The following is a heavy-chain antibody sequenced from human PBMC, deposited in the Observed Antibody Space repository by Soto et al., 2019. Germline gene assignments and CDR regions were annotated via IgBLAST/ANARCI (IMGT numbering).Heavy chain of an antibody. V-gene: IGHV4-31*03. CDR3: ARGRGSIQLLTPAVY. D-gene: IGHD3-16*01. CDR1: GGSISSGGYY. CDR2: IYYSGST. J-gene: IGHJ4*02. Sequence: QVQLQESGPGLVKPSQTLSLTCTVSGGSISSGGYYWSWIRQHPGKGLEWIGYIYYSGSTYYNQSLKSRVTISVDTSKNQFSLKLSSVTAADTAVYYCARGRGSIQLLTPAVYWGQGTLVTVSS.